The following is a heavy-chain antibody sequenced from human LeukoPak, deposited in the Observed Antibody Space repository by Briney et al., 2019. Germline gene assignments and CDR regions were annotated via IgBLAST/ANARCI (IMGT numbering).Heavy chain of an antibody. V-gene: IGHV4-59*01. Sequence: SETLSLTCTVSGDSFSSYYWSWIRQSPGKGLEWIGYVHYTGRTDYNPSLRSRVTMSADTSKNQFSLRLTSVTAADTAVYYCARDGGGDFANWFDLWGQGILVTVSS. D-gene: IGHD4-17*01. CDR1: GDSFSSYY. CDR3: ARDGGGDFANWFDL. CDR2: VHYTGRT. J-gene: IGHJ5*02.